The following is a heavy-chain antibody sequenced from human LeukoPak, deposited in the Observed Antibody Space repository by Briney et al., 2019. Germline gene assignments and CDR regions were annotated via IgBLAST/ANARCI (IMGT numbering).Heavy chain of an antibody. CDR3: ASSRWQAFGS. CDR1: GFTFSTYW. D-gene: IGHD6-13*01. V-gene: IGHV3-7*02. CDR2: IKQDGSEK. Sequence: GGSLRLSCAASGFTFSTYWMSWVRQAPGKGLEWVAHIKQDGSEKYYVDSVKGRFTVSRDNAKNSVYLQLSSLRTEDTAAYYCASSRWQAFGSWGQGILVTVSS. J-gene: IGHJ4*02.